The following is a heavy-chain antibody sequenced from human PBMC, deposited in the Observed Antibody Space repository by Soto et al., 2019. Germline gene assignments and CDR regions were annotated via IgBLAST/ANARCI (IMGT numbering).Heavy chain of an antibody. J-gene: IGHJ5*02. D-gene: IGHD2-15*01. CDR2: IYYSGST. CDR3: ARGACSGGSCLLRLQNWFDP. V-gene: IGHV4-59*12. CDR1: GGSISSYY. Sequence: PSETLSLTCTVSGGSISSYYWSWIRQTPGKGLEWIGYIYYSGSTNYSPSFQGHVTISADKSISTAYLQWSSLKASDTAMYYCARGACSGGSCLLRLQNWFDPWGQGTLVTVSS.